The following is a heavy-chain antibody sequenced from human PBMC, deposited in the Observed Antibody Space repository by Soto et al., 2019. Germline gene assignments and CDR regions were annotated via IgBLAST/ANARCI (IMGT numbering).Heavy chain of an antibody. CDR2: IYSGGST. CDR1: GFTVSSNY. J-gene: IGHJ4*02. Sequence: EVQLVESGGGLIQPGGSLRLSCAASGFTVSSNYMSWVRQAPGKGLEWVSVIYSGGSTYYADSVKDRFTISRDNSKNTLYLQMNGLRAEDTAVYYCARGGSRRLQLLFVFDSWGQGTLVTVYS. D-gene: IGHD1-1*01. V-gene: IGHV3-53*01. CDR3: ARGGSRRLQLLFVFDS.